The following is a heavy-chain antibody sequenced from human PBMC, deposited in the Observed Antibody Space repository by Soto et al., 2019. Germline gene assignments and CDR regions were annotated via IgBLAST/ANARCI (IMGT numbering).Heavy chain of an antibody. CDR1: GFTFSSYA. D-gene: IGHD1-1*01. Sequence: QVQLVESGGGVVQPGRSLRLSCAASGFTFSSYAMHWVRQAPGKGLEWLAIISYDGNNKYYADSVKGRFTISRDNSKNTLSLQMNSLRPEDTSAYYCARSRGPNENDFDYWGQGTLVTVSS. CDR2: ISYDGNNK. CDR3: ARSRGPNENDFDY. J-gene: IGHJ4*02. V-gene: IGHV3-30-3*01.